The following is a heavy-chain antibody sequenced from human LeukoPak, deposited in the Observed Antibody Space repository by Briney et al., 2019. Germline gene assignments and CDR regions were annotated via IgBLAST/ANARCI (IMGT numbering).Heavy chain of an antibody. D-gene: IGHD3-22*01. CDR2: IIPILGIA. Sequence: SVKVSCKASGGTFSSYAISWVRQAPGQGLEWMGRIIPILGIANYAQKFQGRVTITADKSTSIAYMELSSLRSEDTAVYYCASTYYYDSSGYYYARYWGQGTLVTVSS. CDR3: ASTYYYDSSGYYYARY. V-gene: IGHV1-69*04. J-gene: IGHJ4*02. CDR1: GGTFSSYA.